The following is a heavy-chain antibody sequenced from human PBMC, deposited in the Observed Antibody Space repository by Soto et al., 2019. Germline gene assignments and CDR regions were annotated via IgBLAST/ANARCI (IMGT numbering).Heavy chain of an antibody. CDR1: GGSISSSSYY. D-gene: IGHD3-22*01. CDR3: ARVTMSPYDAFDI. V-gene: IGHV4-39*01. Sequence: QLQLQESGPGLVKPSETLSLTCAGSGGSISSSSYYWGWIRQPPGKGLEWIANIYYGGSTYYNPSLKSRVTISVDTSKNQFSLKLRSVTAADTAVYYCARVTMSPYDAFDIWGHGTMVTVSS. J-gene: IGHJ3*02. CDR2: IYYGGST.